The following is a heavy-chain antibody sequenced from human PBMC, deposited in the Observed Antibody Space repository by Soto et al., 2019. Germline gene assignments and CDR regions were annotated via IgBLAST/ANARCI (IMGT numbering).Heavy chain of an antibody. CDR3: AKNVDTAMVVHLSYYGMDV. J-gene: IGHJ6*02. D-gene: IGHD5-18*01. CDR2: ISGSGGST. V-gene: IGHV3-23*01. Sequence: PGGSLRLSCAASGFTFSSYAMSWVRQAPGKGLEWVSAISGSGGSTYYADSVKGRFTISRDNSKNTLYLQMNSLRAEDTAVYYCAKNVDTAMVVHLSYYGMDVWGQGTTVTVSS. CDR1: GFTFSSYA.